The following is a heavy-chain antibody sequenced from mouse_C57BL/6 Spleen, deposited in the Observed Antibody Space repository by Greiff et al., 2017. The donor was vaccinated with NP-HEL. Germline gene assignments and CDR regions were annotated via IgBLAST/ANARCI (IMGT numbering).Heavy chain of an antibody. D-gene: IGHD2-4*01. Sequence: EVQLQQSGPVLVKPGASVKMSCKASGYTFTDYYMNWVKQSHGKSLEWIGVINPYNGGTSYNQKFKGKATLTVDKSSSTAYMELNSLTSEDSAVYYCARYDYDYDGGAMDYWGQGTSVTVSS. CDR3: ARYDYDYDGGAMDY. V-gene: IGHV1-19*01. CDR2: INPYNGGT. CDR1: GYTFTDYY. J-gene: IGHJ4*01.